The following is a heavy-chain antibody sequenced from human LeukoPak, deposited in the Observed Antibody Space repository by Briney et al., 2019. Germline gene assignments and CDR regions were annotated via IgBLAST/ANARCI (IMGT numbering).Heavy chain of an antibody. V-gene: IGHV4-34*01. CDR3: ARGVVAGSLGDYYYYMDA. D-gene: IGHD6-19*01. Sequence: SETLSLTCAVYGGSFSGHYWTWIRQSPGKALEWVGEINHRGSAHYAASLRSRVTISVDTAKNQFSLRLNSVTAADTAVYYCARGVVAGSLGDYYYYMDAWGKGTTVTVSS. CDR1: GGSFSGHY. CDR2: INHRGSA. J-gene: IGHJ6*03.